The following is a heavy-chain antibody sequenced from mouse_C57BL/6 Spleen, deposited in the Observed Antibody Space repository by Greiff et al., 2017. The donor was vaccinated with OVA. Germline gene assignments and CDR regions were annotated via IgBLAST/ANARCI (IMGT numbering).Heavy chain of an antibody. CDR1: GYSITSGYY. V-gene: IGHV3-6*01. CDR3: ARIYYGYDDDRVDY. Sequence: DVKLVESGPGLVKPSQSLSLTCSVTGYSITSGYYWNWIRQFPGNKLEWMGYISYDGSNNYNPSLKNRISITRNTSKNQFFLKLDSVTSEDTATYYCARIYYGYDDDRVDYWGQGTTLTVSS. D-gene: IGHD2-2*01. CDR2: ISYDGSN. J-gene: IGHJ2*01.